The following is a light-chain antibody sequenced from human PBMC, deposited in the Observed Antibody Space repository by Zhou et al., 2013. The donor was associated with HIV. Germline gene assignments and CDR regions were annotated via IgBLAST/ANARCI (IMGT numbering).Light chain of an antibody. CDR1: QDISNY. CDR3: QQYYDYLWT. CDR2: DAS. J-gene: IGKJ1*01. V-gene: IGKV1-33*01. Sequence: DTQMTQSPSSLSAPVGDRVTITCQASQDISNYLNWYQHKAGKAPDLLIYDASTLGTGVPSRFSGSGSGTDFTLTISCLQSEDFATYYCQQYYDYLWTFGHGTKV.